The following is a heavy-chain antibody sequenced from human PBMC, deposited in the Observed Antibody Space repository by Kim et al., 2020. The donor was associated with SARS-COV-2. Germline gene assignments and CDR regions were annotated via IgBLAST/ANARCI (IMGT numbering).Heavy chain of an antibody. Sequence: SLESRVTIPVDTSKNQFSSKLSSVTAADTAVYYCARHAGGGAAAGYYFDYWGQGTLVTVSS. V-gene: IGHV4-39*01. J-gene: IGHJ4*02. CDR3: ARHAGGGAAAGYYFDY. D-gene: IGHD6-13*01.